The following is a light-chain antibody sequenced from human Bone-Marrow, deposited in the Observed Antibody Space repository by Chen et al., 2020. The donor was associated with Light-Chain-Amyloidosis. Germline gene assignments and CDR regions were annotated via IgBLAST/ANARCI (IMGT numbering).Light chain of an antibody. Sequence: SYVLTQPSSVSVAPGQTATIACGGHNIGSTSVHWYQQTPGQAPLLVVYDDSDRPSGLPERLSGSNSGNTAPLTISRVEAGDEADYYCQVWDRSSDRPVFGGGTKLTVL. V-gene: IGLV3-21*02. J-gene: IGLJ3*02. CDR1: NIGSTS. CDR2: DDS. CDR3: QVWDRSSDRPV.